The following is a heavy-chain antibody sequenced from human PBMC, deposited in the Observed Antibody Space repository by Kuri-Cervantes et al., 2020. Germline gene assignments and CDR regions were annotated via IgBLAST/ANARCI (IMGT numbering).Heavy chain of an antibody. D-gene: IGHD3-3*01. V-gene: IGHV4-59*01. Sequence: SETLSLTCTVSDDSISSYYWSWIRQPPGKGLEWIGYIYYSGSTNYNPSLKSRVTISVDTSKNQFSLKLSSVTAADTAVYYCARVGTPYYDFWSGYYTGIGGRPFDYWGQGTLVTVSS. CDR2: IYYSGST. CDR1: DDSISSYY. CDR3: ARVGTPYYDFWSGYYTGIGGRPFDY. J-gene: IGHJ4*02.